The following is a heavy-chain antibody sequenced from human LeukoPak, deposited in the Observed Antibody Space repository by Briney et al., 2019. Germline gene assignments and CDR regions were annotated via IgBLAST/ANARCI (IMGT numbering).Heavy chain of an antibody. CDR2: IKPRTSGGST. CDR1: GFSFSDAG. J-gene: IGHJ4*02. CDR3: TTPPD. Sequence: GGSLRLSCTASGFSFSDAGMTWVRQAPGKGLEWVGRIKPRTSGGSTDYAAPVKGRFTMSRDDSKKTVYLQMNSLETEDTAVYYCTTPPDWGQGTLVTVSS. V-gene: IGHV3-15*01.